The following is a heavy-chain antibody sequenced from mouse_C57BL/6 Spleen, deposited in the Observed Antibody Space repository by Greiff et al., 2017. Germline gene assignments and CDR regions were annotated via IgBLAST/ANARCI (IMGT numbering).Heavy chain of an antibody. D-gene: IGHD1-2*01. CDR2: NYPGSGST. CDR3: ARTPLRLPFAY. V-gene: IGHV1-55*01. CDR1: GYTFTSYW. J-gene: IGHJ3*01. Sequence: QVQLQQPGAELVKPGASVKMSCKASGYTFTSYWITWVKQRPGQGLEWIGDNYPGSGSTNYNEKFKSKATLPVDTSSSTAYMQLSSLTSEDSAVYYCARTPLRLPFAYWGQGTLVTVSA.